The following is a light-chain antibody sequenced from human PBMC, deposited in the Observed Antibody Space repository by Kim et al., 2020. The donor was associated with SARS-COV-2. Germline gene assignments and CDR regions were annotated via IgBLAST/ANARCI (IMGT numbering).Light chain of an antibody. CDR1: KLGDKY. V-gene: IGLV3-1*01. Sequence: VSPGQTASITCSGDKLGDKYACWYQQKPGQSPVLVIYQYTKRPSGIPERFSGSNSGNTATLTISGTQAMDEADYYCQAWDSSTVVFGTGTKVTVL. J-gene: IGLJ1*01. CDR3: QAWDSSTVV. CDR2: QYT.